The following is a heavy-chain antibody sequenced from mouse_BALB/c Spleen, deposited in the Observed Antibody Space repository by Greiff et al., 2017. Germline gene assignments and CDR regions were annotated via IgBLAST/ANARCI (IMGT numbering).Heavy chain of an antibody. CDR1: GFSLTSYG. Sequence: QVQLKQSGPDLVAPSQSLSITCTVSGFSLTSYGVHWVRQPPGKGLEWLVVIWSDGSTTYNSALKSRLSISKDNSKSQVFLKMNSLQTDDTAMYYCARHGGDDYDGLYFDYWGQGTTLTVSS. D-gene: IGHD2-4*01. J-gene: IGHJ2*01. CDR2: IWSDGST. V-gene: IGHV2-6-2*01. CDR3: ARHGGDDYDGLYFDY.